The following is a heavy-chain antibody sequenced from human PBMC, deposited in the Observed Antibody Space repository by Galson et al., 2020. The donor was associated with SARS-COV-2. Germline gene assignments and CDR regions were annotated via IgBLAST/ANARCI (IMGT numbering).Heavy chain of an antibody. V-gene: IGHV4-31*03. CDR1: GGSISSGGYY. D-gene: IGHD3-16*01. Sequence: ETSETLSLTCTVSGGSISSGGYYWSWIRQHPGKGLEWIGYIYYSGSTYYNPSLKSRVTISVDTSKNQFSLKLSSVTAADTAVYYCARDREGFGGVKYGMDVWGQGTTVTVSS. J-gene: IGHJ6*02. CDR2: IYYSGST. CDR3: ARDREGFGGVKYGMDV.